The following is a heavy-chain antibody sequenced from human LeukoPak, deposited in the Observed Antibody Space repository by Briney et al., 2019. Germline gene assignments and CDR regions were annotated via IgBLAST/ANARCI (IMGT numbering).Heavy chain of an antibody. CDR1: GFTFSSYG. D-gene: IGHD2-15*01. J-gene: IGHJ4*02. V-gene: IGHV3-30*02. CDR3: AKTSGYDDY. Sequence: GGSLRLSCAASGFTFSSYGMHWVRQAPGEGLEWVAFIRYDGGNKYYADSVKGRFTISRDNSKNTLYLQMNSLRAEDTAVYYCAKTSGYDDYWGQGTLVTVSS. CDR2: IRYDGGNK.